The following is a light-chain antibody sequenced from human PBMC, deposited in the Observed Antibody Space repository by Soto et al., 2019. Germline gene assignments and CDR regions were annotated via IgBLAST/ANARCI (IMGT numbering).Light chain of an antibody. CDR3: QQYSNWPPAIT. CDR2: GSS. CDR1: ETISTN. J-gene: IGKJ5*01. V-gene: IGKV3-15*01. Sequence: EIVLTQSPATLSVSPGERATLSCRATETISTNLAWFHRKPVQPPRLLIYGSSTRATGVPDRFSGSGSGTEFTLIISSLQSEDVALYYCQQYSNWPPAITFGQGTRLEIK.